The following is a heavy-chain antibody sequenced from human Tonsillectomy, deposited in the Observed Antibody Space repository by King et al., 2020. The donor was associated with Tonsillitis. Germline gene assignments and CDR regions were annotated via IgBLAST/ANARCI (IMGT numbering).Heavy chain of an antibody. CDR2: IFHSGST. Sequence: HLQLQESGSGLVKPSQTLSLTCAVSGDSFSSGGYYWSWIRQPPGKGLEWIGYIFHSGSTYYSPSLKSRVTISIDRSKNQFSLKLSSVTAADTAVYYCARGSGWISGWSCFDSWRQGTLVTVSS. D-gene: IGHD6-19*01. CDR3: ARGSGWISGWSCFDS. CDR1: GDSFSSGGYY. V-gene: IGHV4-30-2*01. J-gene: IGHJ4*02.